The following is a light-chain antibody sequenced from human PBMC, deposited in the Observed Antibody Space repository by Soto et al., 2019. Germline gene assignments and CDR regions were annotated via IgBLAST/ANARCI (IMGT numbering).Light chain of an antibody. CDR1: HTIGNNF. CDR2: GAS. Sequence: VLTQSPGTLSLSPGQRATLSCRASHTIGNNFLAWYQKKPGQAPRLLIYGASIRATGVPERFSGSGSGGDFTLTINRLEPEDSAVYYCQQYGSSPATFDQGTKVEIK. J-gene: IGKJ1*01. CDR3: QQYGSSPAT. V-gene: IGKV3-20*01.